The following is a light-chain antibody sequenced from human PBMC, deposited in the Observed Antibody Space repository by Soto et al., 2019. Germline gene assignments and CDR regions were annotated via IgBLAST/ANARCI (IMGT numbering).Light chain of an antibody. CDR2: AAS. J-gene: IGKJ1*01. CDR1: QSISTF. CDR3: QQSYTTPRT. V-gene: IGKV1-39*01. Sequence: DIQMTQSPSSLSASVGDRVSVTCRASQSISTFLNWYQQRPGEAPKLLIYAASSLQSGVPSRFSGSGSGADFTVTIGSLQPEDFATYYCQQSYTTPRTFGQGTKVEVK.